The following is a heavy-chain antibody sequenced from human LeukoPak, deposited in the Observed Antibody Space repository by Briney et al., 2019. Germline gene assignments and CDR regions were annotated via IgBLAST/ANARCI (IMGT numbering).Heavy chain of an antibody. CDR1: GFAFSSYN. D-gene: IGHD3-22*01. V-gene: IGHV3-48*02. CDR2: IGSSGSPT. CDR3: ARRPYSYTSGRLSDV. Sequence: GGSLRLSCAASGFAFSSYNMNWVRQAQGKGLEWISYIGSSGSPTHYPHSVGAPFTLSSDNPNNSLYLQMNSLRDQDTAVYFCARRPYSYTSGRLSDVWGQGTTVTVSS. J-gene: IGHJ6*02.